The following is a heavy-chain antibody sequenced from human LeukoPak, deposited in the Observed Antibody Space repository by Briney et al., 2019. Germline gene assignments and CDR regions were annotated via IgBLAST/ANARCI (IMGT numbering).Heavy chain of an antibody. J-gene: IGHJ4*02. Sequence: SQTLSLTCAVSGGSISSGGSSWSWIRQPPGKGLEWIGYIYHSGSTYYNPSLKSRVTISVDRSKNQFSLKLSSATAADTAVYYCARAEDYGGNVDWGQGTLVTVSS. D-gene: IGHD4-23*01. CDR3: ARAEDYGGNVD. V-gene: IGHV4-30-2*01. CDR2: IYHSGST. CDR1: GGSISSGGSS.